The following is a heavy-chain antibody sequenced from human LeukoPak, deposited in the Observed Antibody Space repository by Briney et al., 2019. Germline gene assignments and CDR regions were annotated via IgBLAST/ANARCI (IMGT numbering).Heavy chain of an antibody. Sequence: GRSLRLSCAASGFTFSNYAMHWVRQDPGKGLEWVAVIVGSGGSTYYADSVKGRFTISRDNSKNTLFLQMNSLRVEDTALYYCSKWGDYDVLTGYYDSDFWGQGTLVTVSS. CDR1: GFTFSNYA. D-gene: IGHD3-9*01. CDR2: IVGSGGST. CDR3: SKWGDYDVLTGYYDSDF. V-gene: IGHV3-23*01. J-gene: IGHJ4*02.